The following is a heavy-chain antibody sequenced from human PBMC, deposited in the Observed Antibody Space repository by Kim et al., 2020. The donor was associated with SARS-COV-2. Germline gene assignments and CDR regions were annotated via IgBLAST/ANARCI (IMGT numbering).Heavy chain of an antibody. Sequence: GGSLRLSCAASGFTFSSYEMNWVRQAPGKGLEWVSYISSSGSTIYYADSVKGRFTISRDNAKNSLYLQMNSLRAEDTAVYYCARGDQFPGNFDYWGQGTPVTVPS. J-gene: IGHJ4*02. CDR1: GFTFSSYE. CDR3: ARGDQFPGNFDY. CDR2: ISSSGSTI. V-gene: IGHV3-48*03.